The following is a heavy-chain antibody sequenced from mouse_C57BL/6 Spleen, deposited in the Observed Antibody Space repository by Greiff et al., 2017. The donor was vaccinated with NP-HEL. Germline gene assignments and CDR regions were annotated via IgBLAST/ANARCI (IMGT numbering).Heavy chain of an antibody. CDR3: ARSPLFILDY. CDR1: GFTFTDYY. J-gene: IGHJ4*01. V-gene: IGHV7-3*01. Sequence: EVKLVESGGGLVQPGGSLSLSCAASGFTFTDYYMSWVRQPPGKALEWLGFIRNKANGYTTEYSASVKGRFTISRDNSQSILYLQMNALRAEDSATYYCARSPLFILDYWGQGTSVTVSS. D-gene: IGHD1-1*01. CDR2: IRNKANGYTT.